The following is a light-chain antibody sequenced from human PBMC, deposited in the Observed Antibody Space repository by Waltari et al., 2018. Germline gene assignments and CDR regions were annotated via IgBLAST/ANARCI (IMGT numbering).Light chain of an antibody. J-gene: IGKJ2*01. V-gene: IGKV1-39*01. Sequence: DIQMTQSPSPLSASVGDRVTITCRASQTIYNSLNWYQHKPGKAPKVLISDTSTLQSGVPSRFSGRGSGTEFTLTISRLQPEDFGTYYCQQSYTLPYTFGQGTKLDI. CDR3: QQSYTLPYT. CDR2: DTS. CDR1: QTIYNS.